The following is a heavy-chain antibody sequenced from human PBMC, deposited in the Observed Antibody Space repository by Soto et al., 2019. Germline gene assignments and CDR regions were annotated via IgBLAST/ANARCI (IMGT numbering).Heavy chain of an antibody. D-gene: IGHD3-10*01. CDR1: GFRFSNYA. CDR3: AKSIYSYASWSSDY. V-gene: IGHV3-30-3*02. J-gene: IGHJ4*02. Sequence: QVQLVESGGGVVQPGRSLRLSWAASGFRFSNYAMHWVRQAPGKGLALAALISYDGSNKHYADSVKGRFTISRDNSKNTLYLQVNSLRHEDTAVYYCAKSIYSYASWSSDYWGQGTLVTVSS. CDR2: ISYDGSNK.